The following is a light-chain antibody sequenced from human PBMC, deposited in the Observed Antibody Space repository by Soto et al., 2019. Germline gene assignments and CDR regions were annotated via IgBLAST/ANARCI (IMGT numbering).Light chain of an antibody. CDR3: ATWDDSLNGHV. CDR1: SSNIGSNT. V-gene: IGLV1-44*01. CDR2: VNN. J-gene: IGLJ1*01. Sequence: QSVLTQPPSASGTPGQRVTISCSGSSSNIGSNTVNWYQQLPGTAPKLLLYVNNHRPSGVPDRFSGSKSGTSASLAISDLQSEDEADYYCATWDDSLNGHVFGTGTKLTVL.